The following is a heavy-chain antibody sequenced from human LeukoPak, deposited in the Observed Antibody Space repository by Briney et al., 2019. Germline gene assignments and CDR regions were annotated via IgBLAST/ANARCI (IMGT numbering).Heavy chain of an antibody. V-gene: IGHV1-18*01. CDR1: GYTFTNYG. J-gene: IGHJ3*02. Sequence: ASVKVSCKASGYTFTNYGINWVRQAPGQGLEWMGWISTYNGDTNYAQKLQGRVTMTIDTSTSTAYMELRSLRSDDTAVYYCAREHSSGYYFDAFDIWGQGTMVTVSS. D-gene: IGHD3-22*01. CDR3: AREHSSGYYFDAFDI. CDR2: ISTYNGDT.